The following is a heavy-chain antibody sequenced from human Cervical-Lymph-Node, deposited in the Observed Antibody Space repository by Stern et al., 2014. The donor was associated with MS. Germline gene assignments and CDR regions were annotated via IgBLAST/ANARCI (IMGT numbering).Heavy chain of an antibody. CDR1: GGTFSSSG. CDR2: IIPILSIT. V-gene: IGHV1-69*09. CDR3: APLGVTTGDFDP. Sequence: VQLVESGSEVKKPGSSVRVSCKASGGTFSSSGISWVRQAPGQGLEWMGRIIPILSITNYAQNFQGRVTITADKSTSTAYMELSSLRSEDTAVYSCAPLGVTTGDFDPGGQGTLVTVSS. D-gene: IGHD4-17*01. J-gene: IGHJ5*02.